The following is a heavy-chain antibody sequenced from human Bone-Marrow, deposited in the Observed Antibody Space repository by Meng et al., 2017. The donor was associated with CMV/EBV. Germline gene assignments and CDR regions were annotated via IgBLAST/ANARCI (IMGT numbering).Heavy chain of an antibody. CDR2: FIHVFATP. CDR1: RGTLSNYH. Sequence: WKGSRGTLSNYHVSWVRHAPGLGLEWMGGFIHVFATPSYAQKFQGRLTISTDESTSTAYMALNSLRSEDTAVYYCATEGPLNWFDRWGQGTLVTVSS. CDR3: ATEGPLNWFDR. J-gene: IGHJ5*02. V-gene: IGHV1-69*05.